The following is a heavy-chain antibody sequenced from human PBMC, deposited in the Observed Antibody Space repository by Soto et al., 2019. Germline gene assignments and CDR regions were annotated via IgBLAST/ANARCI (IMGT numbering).Heavy chain of an antibody. D-gene: IGHD6-19*01. J-gene: IGHJ5*02. Sequence: SGPTLVNPTQTLTLTCTFSGFSLSTSGVGVGWIRQPPGKALEWLALIYWDDDKRYSPSLKSRLTITKDTSKNQVVLIMTNMDPVDTATYYCAHSRPQFLYSSGWYRLGFDPWGQGTLVTVSS. CDR3: AHSRPQFLYSSGWYRLGFDP. CDR1: GFSLSTSGVG. V-gene: IGHV2-5*02. CDR2: IYWDDDK.